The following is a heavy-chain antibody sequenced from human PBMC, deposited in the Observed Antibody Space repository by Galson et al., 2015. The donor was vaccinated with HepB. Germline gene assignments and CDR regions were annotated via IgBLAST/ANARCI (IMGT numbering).Heavy chain of an antibody. D-gene: IGHD3-10*01. J-gene: IGHJ4*02. CDR1: GYTFTSYY. CDR3: ARVAMVRGVYQYFDY. V-gene: IGHV1-46*01. Sequence: SVKVSCKASGYTFTSYYMHWVRQAPGQGLEWMGIINPSGGSTSYAQKFQGRVTMTRDTSTSTVYMELSSLRSEDTAVYYCARVAMVRGVYQYFDYWGQGTLVTVSS. CDR2: INPSGGST.